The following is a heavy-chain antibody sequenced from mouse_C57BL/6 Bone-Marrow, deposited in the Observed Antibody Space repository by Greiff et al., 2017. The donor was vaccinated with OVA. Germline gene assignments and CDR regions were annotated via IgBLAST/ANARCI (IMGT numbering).Heavy chain of an antibody. CDR1: GFTFSDAW. CDR3: TIGGYSNSRYWYFDV. Sequence: EVKLMESGGGLVQPGGSMKLSCAASGFTFSDAWMDWVRQSPEKGLEWVAEIRNKANNHATYYAESVKGRFTISRDDSKSSVYLQMNSLRAEDTGIYYCTIGGYSNSRYWYFDVWGTGTTVTVSS. D-gene: IGHD2-5*01. CDR2: IRNKANNHAT. J-gene: IGHJ1*03. V-gene: IGHV6-6*01.